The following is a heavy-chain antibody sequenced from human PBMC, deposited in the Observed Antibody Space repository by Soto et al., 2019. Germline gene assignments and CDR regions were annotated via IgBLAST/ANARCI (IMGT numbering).Heavy chain of an antibody. Sequence: KESGPTLVKPTQTLTLTCSFSGFSVSTRGVGVGWIRQPPGKALEWLALIYWDDDKRYSSSLKSRLTITKDTSKNQVVLTMTNMDPVDTATYFCAHRRYGGSYHDFDYWGQGTLVTVSS. CDR1: GFSVSTRGVG. J-gene: IGHJ4*02. CDR3: AHRRYGGSYHDFDY. CDR2: IYWDDDK. V-gene: IGHV2-5*02. D-gene: IGHD1-26*01.